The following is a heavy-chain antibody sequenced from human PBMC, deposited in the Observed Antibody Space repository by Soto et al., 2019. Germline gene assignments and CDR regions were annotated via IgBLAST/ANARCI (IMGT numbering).Heavy chain of an antibody. CDR2: ISSDGNHK. CDR1: GFSVSAYT. Sequence: QVQLVESGGGVVQPGRSLRLSCAASGFSVSAYTMHWVRQAPGKGLEWVAVISSDGNHKYYTDSVKGRFTISRDTSTNTLFLQMNRLRPEDTAVYYCTRWEQPLFEYWGQGTLVTVSS. J-gene: IGHJ4*02. CDR3: TRWEQPLFEY. D-gene: IGHD1-26*01. V-gene: IGHV3-30-3*01.